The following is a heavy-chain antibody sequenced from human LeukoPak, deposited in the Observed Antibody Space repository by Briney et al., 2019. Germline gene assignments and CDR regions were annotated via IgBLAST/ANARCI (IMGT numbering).Heavy chain of an antibody. Sequence: GGSLRLSCAASGFPFSSYGMHWVRQAPGKGLEWVAVIWYDGSNKYYADSVKGRFTISRDNSKNTLYLQMNSLRAEDTAVYYCARDPLEVVPADNYGMDVWGQGTTVTVSS. D-gene: IGHD2-2*01. CDR3: ARDPLEVVPADNYGMDV. CDR2: IWYDGSNK. J-gene: IGHJ6*02. CDR1: GFPFSSYG. V-gene: IGHV3-33*01.